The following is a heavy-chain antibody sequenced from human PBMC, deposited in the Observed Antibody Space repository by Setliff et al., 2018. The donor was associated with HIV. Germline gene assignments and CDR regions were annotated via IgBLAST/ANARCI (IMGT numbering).Heavy chain of an antibody. CDR1: GYSFINYG. D-gene: IGHD1-26*01. Sequence: ASVKVSCKASGYSFINYGISWVRQAPGQGLEWMGWISTYNGDTNYAPRLLGRVTMTTDTSTSTAYMELRSLSSDDTAVYYCARARLQGIVTAVGPRDNCLDPWGQGTRVTVSS. V-gene: IGHV1-18*01. CDR3: ARARLQGIVTAVGPRDNCLDP. J-gene: IGHJ5*02. CDR2: ISTYNGDT.